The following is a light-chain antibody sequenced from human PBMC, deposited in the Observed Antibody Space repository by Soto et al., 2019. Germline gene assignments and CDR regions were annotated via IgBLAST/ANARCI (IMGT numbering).Light chain of an antibody. CDR1: TSNIGAPHA. Sequence: QSVLTQPPSVSGAPGQRVTISCTGTTSNIGAPHAVHWYQQVPGTDPKLLVYDNNNRPSGVPDRFTCSKSGTSASLAITGLQAEDEADYFCLSFDNSLSRSVFGGGTKLTVL. V-gene: IGLV1-40*01. CDR2: DNN. CDR3: LSFDNSLSRSV. J-gene: IGLJ2*01.